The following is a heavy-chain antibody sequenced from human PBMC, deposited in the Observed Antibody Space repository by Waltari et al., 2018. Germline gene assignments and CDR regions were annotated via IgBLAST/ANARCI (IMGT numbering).Heavy chain of an antibody. D-gene: IGHD3-10*01. CDR1: GFTFSPYS. CDR3: ARDGWFGDLSYGFEKCDFDY. J-gene: IGHJ4*02. CDR2: ISFDGNSK. V-gene: IGHV3-30*15. Sequence: QVQLVESGGDVVRPGTSLRLSRAGSGFTFSPYSFRWARQAAGKGPEWVAVISFDGNSKDYADSVKGRFTIARDKSESMLYLRMSSLRAEDTAVYYCARDGWFGDLSYGFEKCDFDYWGQGTLVTVSS.